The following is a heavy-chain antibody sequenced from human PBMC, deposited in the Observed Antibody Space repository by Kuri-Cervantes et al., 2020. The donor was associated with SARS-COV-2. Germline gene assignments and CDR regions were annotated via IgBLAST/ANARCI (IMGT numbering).Heavy chain of an antibody. CDR3: AKTPALQGNDY. J-gene: IGHJ4*02. D-gene: IGHD5-24*01. V-gene: IGHV4-59*08. Sequence: SETLSLTCTVSGGSISTYYWSWIRQPPGKGLEYIGHVHYSGSTSYNPSLKSRVTISVDKSKNQFSLKLSSVTAADTAVYYCAKTPALQGNDYWGQGTLVTVSS. CDR2: VHYSGST. CDR1: GGSISTYY.